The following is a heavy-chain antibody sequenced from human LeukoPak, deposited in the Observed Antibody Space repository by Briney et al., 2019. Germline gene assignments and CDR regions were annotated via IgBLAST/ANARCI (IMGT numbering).Heavy chain of an antibody. V-gene: IGHV3-23*01. CDR2: ISGSGGST. J-gene: IGHJ4*02. CDR3: ARDQPNYDSSGYYPNIDY. CDR1: GFTFSSYA. Sequence: PGGSLRLSCAASGFTFSSYAMSWVRQAPGKGLEWVSAISGSGGSTYYADSVKGRFTISRDNSKNTLYLQMNSLRAEDTAVYYCARDQPNYDSSGYYPNIDYWGQGTLVTVSS. D-gene: IGHD3-22*01.